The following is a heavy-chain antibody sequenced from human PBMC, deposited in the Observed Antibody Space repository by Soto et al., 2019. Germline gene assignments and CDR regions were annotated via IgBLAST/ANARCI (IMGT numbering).Heavy chain of an antibody. CDR1: GYTFTSYA. J-gene: IGHJ6*02. D-gene: IGHD2-21*02. CDR2: INAGNGNT. Sequence: GESLKISCKASGYTFTSYAMHWVRQAPGQRLEWMGWINAGNGNTKYSQKFQGRVTITRDTSASTAYMELSSLRSEDTAVYYCASEYCGGDCYSAARYGMDVWGQGTTVTVSS. V-gene: IGHV1-3*01. CDR3: ASEYCGGDCYSAARYGMDV.